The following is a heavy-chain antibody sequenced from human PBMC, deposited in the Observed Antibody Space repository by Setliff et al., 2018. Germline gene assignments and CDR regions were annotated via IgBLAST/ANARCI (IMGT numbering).Heavy chain of an antibody. CDR3: ARMSGFLYIDV. CDR2: IYTSWST. CDR1: GESIDSIDTGNHY. V-gene: IGHV4-61*09. J-gene: IGHJ6*04. Sequence: PSETLSLTCIVSGESIDSIDTGNHYWNWIRQPAGKGLEWIGQIYTSWSTNYNPSLKSRVTISVDTSKNQFSLQLSSVTAADTAVYYCARMSGFLYIDVWGKGTTVTVSS. D-gene: IGHD3-3*01.